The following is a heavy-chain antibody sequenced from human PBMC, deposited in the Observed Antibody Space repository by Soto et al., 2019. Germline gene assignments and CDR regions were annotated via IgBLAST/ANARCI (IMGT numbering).Heavy chain of an antibody. CDR2: ISGSGGST. J-gene: IGHJ4*02. CDR3: AKDLRIRWELGY. Sequence: PGGSLRLSCAASGFTFSSYAMSWVRQAPGKGLEWVSAISGSGGSTCYADSVKGRFTISRDNSKNTLYLQMNSLRAEDTAVYYCAKDLRIRWELGYWGQGTLVTVSS. D-gene: IGHD1-26*01. CDR1: GFTFSSYA. V-gene: IGHV3-23*01.